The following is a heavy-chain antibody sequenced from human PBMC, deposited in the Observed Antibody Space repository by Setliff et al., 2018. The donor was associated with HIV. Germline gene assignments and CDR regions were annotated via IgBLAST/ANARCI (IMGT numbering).Heavy chain of an antibody. CDR3: ARERYFYHNDGSRSRHFDY. CDR2: IHYSGST. CDR1: GDSISSGGHY. J-gene: IGHJ4*02. D-gene: IGHD3-10*01. V-gene: IGHV4-30-4*08. Sequence: PSETLSLTCSVSGDSISSGGHYWSWIRQSPGKGLEWIGYIHYSGSTYFNPSLKSRVSISTDTSKNQFSLKLTSVTAADTAVYYCARERYFYHNDGSRSRHFDYWGQGALVTVSS.